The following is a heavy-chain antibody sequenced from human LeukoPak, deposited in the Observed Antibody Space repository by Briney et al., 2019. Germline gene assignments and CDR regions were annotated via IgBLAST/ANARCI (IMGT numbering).Heavy chain of an antibody. CDR3: ARAVVITTSYFDY. V-gene: IGHV3-11*01. J-gene: IGHJ4*02. Sequence: PGGYLRLSCAASRFTFSDYYMSWIRQAPGKGLEWDSYISSRGSSIYYADSVKGRFTISRDNAKNSLYLQMNSLRAVDTAVYYCARAVVITTSYFDYWGQGTLVTVSS. CDR1: RFTFSDYY. CDR2: ISSRGSSI. D-gene: IGHD3-22*01.